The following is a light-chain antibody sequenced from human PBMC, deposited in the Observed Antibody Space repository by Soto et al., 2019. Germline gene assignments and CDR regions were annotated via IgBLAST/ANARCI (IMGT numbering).Light chain of an antibody. J-gene: IGKJ4*01. CDR1: QGIYSR. V-gene: IGKV1D-12*01. CDR3: KQTDDFPLT. Sequence: DIQMTQSPSSVSASVGDTVRITFRASQGIYSRLAWYQQKPGKAPELLIYATSTLQNGVPSRFSGSGFGTDFTLSISSLQTEDSASYFCKQTDDFPLTFGGGTKVDIK. CDR2: ATS.